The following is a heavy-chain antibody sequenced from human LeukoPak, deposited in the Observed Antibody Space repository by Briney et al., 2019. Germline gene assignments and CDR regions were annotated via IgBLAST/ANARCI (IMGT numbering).Heavy chain of an antibody. CDR3: ARGPRVLRYFDWLLPYYFDY. CDR2: IYYSGST. Sequence: SSETLSLTCTVSGGSVSSGSYYWSWIRQPPGKGLEWIGYIYYSGSTNYNPSLKSRVTISVDTSKNQFSLKLSSVTAADTAVYYYARGPRVLRYFDWLLPYYFDYWGQGTLVTVSS. J-gene: IGHJ4*02. CDR1: GGSVSSGSYY. V-gene: IGHV4-61*01. D-gene: IGHD3-9*01.